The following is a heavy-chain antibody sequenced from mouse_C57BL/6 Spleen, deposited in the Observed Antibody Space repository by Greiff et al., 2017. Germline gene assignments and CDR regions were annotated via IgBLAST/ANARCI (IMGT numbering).Heavy chain of an antibody. D-gene: IGHD1-1*01. J-gene: IGHJ1*03. Sequence: VQLQQSGPELVKPGASVKIPCKASGYTFTDYNMDWVKQSHGKSLEWIGDINPNNGGTIYNQKFKGKATLTVDKSSSTAYMELRSLTSEDTAVYYCARFGYYGSSTYWYFDVWGTGTTVTVSS. CDR2: INPNNGGT. CDR3: ARFGYYGSSTYWYFDV. V-gene: IGHV1-18*01. CDR1: GYTFTDYN.